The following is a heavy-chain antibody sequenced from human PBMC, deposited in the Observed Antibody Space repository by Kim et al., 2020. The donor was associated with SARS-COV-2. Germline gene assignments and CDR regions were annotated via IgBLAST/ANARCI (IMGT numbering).Heavy chain of an antibody. D-gene: IGHD1-26*01. J-gene: IGHJ3*02. V-gene: IGHV4-39*01. Sequence: KSRVTISVDTSKNQFSLKLSSVTAADTAVYYCARPTGLMGATIGSYAFDIWGQGIMVTVSS. CDR3: ARPTGLMGATIGSYAFDI.